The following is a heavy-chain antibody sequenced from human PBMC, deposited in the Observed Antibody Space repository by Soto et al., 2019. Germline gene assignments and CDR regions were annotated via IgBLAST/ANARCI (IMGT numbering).Heavy chain of an antibody. V-gene: IGHV3-74*01. CDR3: TAPYCGHTVNL. CDR2: ISPDGRNT. CDR1: GFTFSRFW. Sequence: EGQLEESGGGLVQPGGSLRLSCAASGFTFSRFWMHWVRQARGKGLGWVSRISPDGRNTVYADSVKGLFTISRDNAKNTLYLQMNRRRAEDAAGYFCTAPYCGHTVNLWGQGAMVTVSS. D-gene: IGHD1-26*01. J-gene: IGHJ3*01.